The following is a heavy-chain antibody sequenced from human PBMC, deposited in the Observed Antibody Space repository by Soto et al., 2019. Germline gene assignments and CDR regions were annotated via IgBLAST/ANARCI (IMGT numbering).Heavy chain of an antibody. CDR2: IYSGGST. D-gene: IGHD3-10*01. CDR3: ARCDGSATYCFFFAY. J-gene: IGHJ4*02. CDR1: GFTVSNSY. Sequence: EVQVVESGGGLVQSGGSLTLSCAASGFTVSNSYMSWVRQAPGKGLEWVSAIYSGGSTYYADSGKGRFTISRDNSRNTLYLQMNSLRAEDTAVYFCARCDGSATYCFFFAYWGQGTPVTVSS. V-gene: IGHV3-66*01.